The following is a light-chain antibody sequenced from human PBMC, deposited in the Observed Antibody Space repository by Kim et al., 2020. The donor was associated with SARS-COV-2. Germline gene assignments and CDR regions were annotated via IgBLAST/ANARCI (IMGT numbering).Light chain of an antibody. Sequence: SSELTQDPAVSVALGQTVTITCQGDSLRSYYATWYQQKPGQAPIVVIYGKDNRPSGVPDRFSGSSSGNTASLTITGTQAGDEADYYCNSRDSNDNVLFGGGTQVTVL. CDR2: GKD. V-gene: IGLV3-19*01. CDR1: SLRSYY. J-gene: IGLJ2*01. CDR3: NSRDSNDNVL.